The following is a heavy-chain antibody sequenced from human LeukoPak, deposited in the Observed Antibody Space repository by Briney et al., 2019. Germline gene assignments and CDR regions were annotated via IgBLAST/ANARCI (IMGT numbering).Heavy chain of an antibody. J-gene: IGHJ4*02. CDR3: ARNPGSSSSTHADY. V-gene: IGHV5-51*01. CDR1: GYTFTSYW. CDR2: IYPGDSDT. Sequence: GESLKISCEASGYTFTSYWIGWVRPMPGKGLEWMGIIYPGDSDTRYSPSFQGQVTISADKSISTAYLQWSSLKASDTAMYYCARNPGSSSSTHADYWGQGTLVTVSS. D-gene: IGHD2-2*01.